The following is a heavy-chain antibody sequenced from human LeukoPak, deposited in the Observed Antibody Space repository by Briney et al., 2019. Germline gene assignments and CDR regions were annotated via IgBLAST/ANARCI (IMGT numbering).Heavy chain of an antibody. V-gene: IGHV4-39*01. CDR1: GGSISSSSYY. CDR2: IYYSGST. Sequence: SETLSLTCTVSGGSISSSSYYWGWIRQPPGKGLEWIGSIYYSGSTYYNPSLKSRVTISVDTSKNQFSLKLSSVTAADTAVYYCARHVSYYGSGGYYYYYMDVWGKGTTVTISS. J-gene: IGHJ6*03. D-gene: IGHD3-10*01. CDR3: ARHVSYYGSGGYYYYYMDV.